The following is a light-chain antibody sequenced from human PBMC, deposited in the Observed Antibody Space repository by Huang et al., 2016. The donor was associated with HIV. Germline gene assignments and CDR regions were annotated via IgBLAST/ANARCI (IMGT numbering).Light chain of an antibody. CDR1: QSLLDSHGFNY. V-gene: IGKV2-28*01. Sequence: DIVMTQSPFSPPVTPGEPASISCRSNQSLLDSHGFNYLDRYLQKPGQSPQLLIFLGSNRASGVPDRFSGSGSGTDFKLKISRVEADDVGVYYCMQALQSPYTFGQGTKLEIK. J-gene: IGKJ2*01. CDR2: LGS. CDR3: MQALQSPYT.